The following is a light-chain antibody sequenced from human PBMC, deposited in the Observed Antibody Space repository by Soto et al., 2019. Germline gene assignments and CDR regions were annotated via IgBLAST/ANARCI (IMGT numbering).Light chain of an antibody. CDR1: SSNIGSNY. Sequence: QSVLTQPPSASGTPGQRVTISCSGSSSNIGSNYVYWYQQLPGTAPKLLIYRNNQRPSGVPDRFSGSKSGTSASLAISGLXXXXXXDYYCAAWDDSLSVVFGGGTKLTVL. CDR3: AAWDDSLSVV. J-gene: IGLJ2*01. V-gene: IGLV1-47*01. CDR2: RNN.